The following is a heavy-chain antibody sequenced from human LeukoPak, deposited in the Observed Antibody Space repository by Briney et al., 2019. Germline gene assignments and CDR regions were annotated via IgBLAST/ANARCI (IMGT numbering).Heavy chain of an antibody. Sequence: GGSLRLSCAASGFTFRNYWMNWVRQAPGKGLEWVANIKEDGSEKYYVDSVKGRFTISRDNAKNSLFLQMNSLRAEDTAVYYCTSLYRQVAIDYWGQGTLVTVSS. V-gene: IGHV3-7*01. D-gene: IGHD2-15*01. J-gene: IGHJ4*02. CDR3: TSLYRQVAIDY. CDR1: GFTFRNYW. CDR2: IKEDGSEK.